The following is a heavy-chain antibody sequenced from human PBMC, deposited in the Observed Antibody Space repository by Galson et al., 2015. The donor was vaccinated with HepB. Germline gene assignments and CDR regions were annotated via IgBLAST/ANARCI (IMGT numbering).Heavy chain of an antibody. CDR3: ARDSRPHCGGDCYQAFDI. CDR1: GFTFSSYS. J-gene: IGHJ3*02. CDR2: ISSSSSTI. D-gene: IGHD2-21*02. V-gene: IGHV3-48*01. Sequence: SLRLSCAASGFTFSSYSMNWVRQAPGKGLEWVSYISSSSSTIYYADSVKGRFTISRDNAKNSLYLQMNSLRAEDTAVYYCARDSRPHCGGDCYQAFDIWGQGTMVTVSS.